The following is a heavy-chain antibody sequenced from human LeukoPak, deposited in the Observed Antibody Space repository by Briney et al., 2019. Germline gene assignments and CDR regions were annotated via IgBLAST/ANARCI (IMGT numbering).Heavy chain of an antibody. V-gene: IGHV4-59*01. CDR1: GGSISSYN. CDR2: IYYSGST. Sequence: PSETLSLTCTVSGGSISSYNWSWIRQPPGKGLEWIGYIYYSGSTNYNPSLKSRVTISVDTSKNQFSLKLSSVTAADTAVYYCARSRDYYDSSGLFDYWGQGTLVTVSS. D-gene: IGHD3-22*01. J-gene: IGHJ4*02. CDR3: ARSRDYYDSSGLFDY.